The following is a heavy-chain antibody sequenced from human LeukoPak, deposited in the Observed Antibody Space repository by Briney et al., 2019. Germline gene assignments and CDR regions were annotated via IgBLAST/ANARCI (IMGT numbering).Heavy chain of an antibody. Sequence: SETLSLTCTVSGDSISSGDYYWSWIRQPAGKGLEWIGRISSSGSINYNPSLKSRVTISVDTSKNQFSLKLSSVTAADTAVYFCARGPYSYDSSGAFDIWGQGTMVTVSS. CDR2: ISSSGSI. J-gene: IGHJ3*02. CDR3: ARGPYSYDSSGAFDI. D-gene: IGHD3-22*01. CDR1: GDSISSGDYY. V-gene: IGHV4-61*02.